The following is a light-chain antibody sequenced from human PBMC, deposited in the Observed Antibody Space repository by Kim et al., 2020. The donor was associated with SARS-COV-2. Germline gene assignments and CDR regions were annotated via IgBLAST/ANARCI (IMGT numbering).Light chain of an antibody. J-gene: IGKJ2*01. Sequence: EIVLTQSPGTLSLSPGERATLSCRASQSVSSNYLAWYQQAPGQAPRILIYGASNRATGAPYRFSGSGSGTDFTLTIGRLEPEDFAVYYCQQYGTSPYTFGQGTKLEI. CDR1: QSVSSNY. CDR2: GAS. CDR3: QQYGTSPYT. V-gene: IGKV3-20*01.